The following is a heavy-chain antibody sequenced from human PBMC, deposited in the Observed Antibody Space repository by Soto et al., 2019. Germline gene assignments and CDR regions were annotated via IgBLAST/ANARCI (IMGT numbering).Heavy chain of an antibody. J-gene: IGHJ5*02. Sequence: SETLSLTCTVSGGSISSYCWSWIRKPPGKGLEWIGYIYYSGSTNYNPSLKSRVSISVDTSKNQFSLKLTSVTAADTAVYYCARVWITRAGIPWFDPWGQGTMVTVSS. V-gene: IGHV4-59*01. D-gene: IGHD2-2*02. CDR2: IYYSGST. CDR1: GGSISSYC. CDR3: ARVWITRAGIPWFDP.